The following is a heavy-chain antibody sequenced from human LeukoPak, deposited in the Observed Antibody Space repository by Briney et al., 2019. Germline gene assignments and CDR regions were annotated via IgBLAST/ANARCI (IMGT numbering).Heavy chain of an antibody. V-gene: IGHV3-11*03. CDR2: ISSASTYT. D-gene: IGHD3-9*01. Sequence: GGSLRLSCAASGFTFSNYWMTWVRQAPGKGLEWVSFISSASTYTNFADSVKGRFTVSRDNAKNSLFLQMNSLRAEDTAVYYCAKFLTGQYDAFDIWGQGTMVTVSA. CDR1: GFTFSNYW. CDR3: AKFLTGQYDAFDI. J-gene: IGHJ3*02.